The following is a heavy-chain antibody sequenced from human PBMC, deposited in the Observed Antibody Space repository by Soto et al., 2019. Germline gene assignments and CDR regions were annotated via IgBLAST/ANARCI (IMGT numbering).Heavy chain of an antibody. V-gene: IGHV1-58*02. CDR2: IVVGSGNT. CDR1: GFTFTSSA. Sequence: QLQLVQSGPEVKKPGTSVKVSCKASGFTFTSSAMQWVRQARGHRLEWIGWIVVGSGNTNYAQKFQERGTITRXXPXSXXYMELRSLRSEDTAVYYCAADTVGATAGDYYGMDVWGQGTTVTVSS. D-gene: IGHD1-26*01. J-gene: IGHJ6*02. CDR3: AADTVGATAGDYYGMDV.